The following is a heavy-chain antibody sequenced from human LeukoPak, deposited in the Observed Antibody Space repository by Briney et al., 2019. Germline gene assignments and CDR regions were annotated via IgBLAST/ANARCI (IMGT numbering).Heavy chain of an antibody. V-gene: IGHV1-2*04. CDR1: GYTFTGYY. CDR3: ARAGIASISFDY. J-gene: IGHJ4*02. Sequence: ASVKVSCKAAGYTFTGYYMHWVRQAPGQGLGWMGWINPNSGGTNYAQKFQGWVTMTRDTSISTAYMELGRLRSDDTAVYYCARAGIASISFDYWGQGTLVTVSS. D-gene: IGHD3-3*02. CDR2: INPNSGGT.